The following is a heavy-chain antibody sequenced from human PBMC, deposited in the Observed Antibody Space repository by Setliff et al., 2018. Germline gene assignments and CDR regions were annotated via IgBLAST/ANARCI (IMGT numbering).Heavy chain of an antibody. J-gene: IGHJ4*02. D-gene: IGHD3-10*01. CDR2: SSHSGST. CDR1: GESFSNNY. CDR3: ARHFLVQGTYNVEY. Sequence: SETLSLTCSVYGESFSNNYWSWLRQPPGKGLEWIGESSHSGSTSYSPSLKSRLIMSVDPSKNQFSLQLTSVTAADKAVYYCARHFLVQGTYNVEYWCQGSPVTVFS. V-gene: IGHV4-34*01.